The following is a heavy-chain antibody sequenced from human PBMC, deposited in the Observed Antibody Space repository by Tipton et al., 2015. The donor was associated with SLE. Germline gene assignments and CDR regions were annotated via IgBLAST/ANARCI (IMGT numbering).Heavy chain of an antibody. CDR3: ARGRGYYDSSGYYYRSYYFDY. J-gene: IGHJ4*02. CDR2: IYHRGNT. CDR1: GGTISSDPYY. Sequence: TLSLTCTVSGGTISSDPYYWGWIRQPPGKGLEWIGSIYHRGNTYYNPSLKSRVAVSVDTSKNQFSLSLSSVTAADTAEYYCARGRGYYDSSGYYYRSYYFDYWGQGTLVTVSS. D-gene: IGHD3-22*01. V-gene: IGHV4-39*02.